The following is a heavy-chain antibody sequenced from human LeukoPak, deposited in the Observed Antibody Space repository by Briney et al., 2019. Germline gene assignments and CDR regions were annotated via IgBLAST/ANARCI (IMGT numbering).Heavy chain of an antibody. Sequence: GGSLRLSCAASGFTFSNAWMNWVRQAPGKGLEWVGRIKSKTDGGTTDYAAPVKGRFTISRDDSKNTLYLQMNSLKTEDTAVYHCTTGDIVATMWDYWGQGTLVTVSS. CDR1: GFTFSNAW. J-gene: IGHJ4*02. V-gene: IGHV3-15*07. CDR3: TTGDIVATMWDY. D-gene: IGHD5-12*01. CDR2: IKSKTDGGTT.